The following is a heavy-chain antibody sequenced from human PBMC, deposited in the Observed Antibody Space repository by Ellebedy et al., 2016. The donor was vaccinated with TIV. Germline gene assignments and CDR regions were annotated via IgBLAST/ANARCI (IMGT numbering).Heavy chain of an antibody. CDR2: LTGSGATT. Sequence: GESLKISCAASGFDFRTYAMSWVRQAPGREPEWVAGLTGSGATTYYAASVRGRFVISRDNFRNMLFVQMNSLRVEDTAVSYCAKDRSGTATSGGWDQDFDSWGQGTLVTVSA. CDR1: GFDFRTYA. V-gene: IGHV3-23*01. J-gene: IGHJ4*02. CDR3: AKDRSGTATSGGWDQDFDS. D-gene: IGHD6-19*01.